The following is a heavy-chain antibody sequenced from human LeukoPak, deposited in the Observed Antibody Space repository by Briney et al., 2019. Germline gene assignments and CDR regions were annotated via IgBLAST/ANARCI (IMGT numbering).Heavy chain of an antibody. D-gene: IGHD2-2*01. CDR2: IYHSGST. CDR1: GYSISSGYH. CDR3: AGAVVVVPAAIIGNWFDP. J-gene: IGHJ5*02. V-gene: IGHV4-38-2*01. Sequence: SETLSLTCAVSGYSISSGYHWGWIRQPPGKGLEWIGSIYHSGSTYYNPSLKSRVTISVDTSKNQFSLKLSSVTAADTAVYYCAGAVVVVPAAIIGNWFDPWGQGTLVTVSS.